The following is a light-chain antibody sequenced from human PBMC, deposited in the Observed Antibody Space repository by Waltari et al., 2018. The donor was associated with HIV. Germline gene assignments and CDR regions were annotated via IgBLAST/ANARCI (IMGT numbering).Light chain of an antibody. V-gene: IGLV2-8*01. Sequence: SCTGTSSDVGGYNYVSWYQQHPGKAPKFIIYEVSKRPSGVPDRFSGSKSGNTASLTVSGLQAEDEADYYCSSYAGSNWVFGGGTKLTVL. CDR3: SSYAGSNWV. J-gene: IGLJ3*02. CDR1: SSDVGGYNY. CDR2: EVS.